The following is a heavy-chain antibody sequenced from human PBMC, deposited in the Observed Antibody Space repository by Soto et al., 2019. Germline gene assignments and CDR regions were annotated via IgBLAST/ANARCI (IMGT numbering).Heavy chain of an antibody. CDR2: ISSSSSYI. D-gene: IGHD4-17*01. V-gene: IGHV3-21*01. J-gene: IGHJ4*02. Sequence: EVQLVESGGGLVKPGGSLRLSCAASGFTFSSYSMNWVRQAPGKGLEWVSSISSSSSYIYYADSVKGRFTISRDNAKNYLYLQMTSLRAEDTAGFYCPRSGTTVTYFAYGAKGPLVTV. CDR3: PRSGTTVTYFAY. CDR1: GFTFSSYS.